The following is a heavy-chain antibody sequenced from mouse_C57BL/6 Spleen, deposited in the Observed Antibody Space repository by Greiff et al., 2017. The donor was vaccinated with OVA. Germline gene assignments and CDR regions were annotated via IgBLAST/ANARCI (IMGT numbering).Heavy chain of an antibody. D-gene: IGHD3-2*02. CDR1: GYTFTSYW. CDR3: ARSTAQTYAMDY. CDR2: IHPTSGST. Sequence: VQLQQPGAELVKPGASVKLSCKASGYTFTSYWMHWVKQRPGQGLEWIGMIHPTSGSTNYNEKFKSKATLTVDKSSSTAYMQLSSLTSEDSAVYYCARSTAQTYAMDYWGQGTSVTVSS. J-gene: IGHJ4*01. V-gene: IGHV1-64*01.